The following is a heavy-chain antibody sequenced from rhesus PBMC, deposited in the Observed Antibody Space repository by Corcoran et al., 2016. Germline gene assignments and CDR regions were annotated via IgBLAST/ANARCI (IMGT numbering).Heavy chain of an antibody. Sequence: QVQLQESGPGLVKPSETLSLTCAVSGGSIRRSNWWSWIRQPPGKGLEWIGYISGSSGSTYYNPSLKSLVTIPAATSKNQFSLKLSSVTAADTAVYYCARDGGWLSSDYWGQGVLVTVSS. D-gene: IGHD3-28*01. CDR1: GGSIRRSNW. J-gene: IGHJ4*01. CDR3: ARDGGWLSSDY. V-gene: IGHV4-65*01. CDR2: ISGSSGST.